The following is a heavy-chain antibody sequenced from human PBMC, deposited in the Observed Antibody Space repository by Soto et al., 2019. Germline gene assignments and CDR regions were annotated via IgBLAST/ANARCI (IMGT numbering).Heavy chain of an antibody. CDR3: ASSNCHSEY. V-gene: IGHV4-59*11. CDR2: IYYTGST. Sequence: QVHLQESGPGLVKPSETLSLTCTVSGGSINNHYWSWIRQPPGKGLEWIGYIYYTGSTNYNPSLKSRVTMSVDTSKNQFSLNLTSLTAADTAIYYCASSNCHSEYWGQGTLVTVSS. J-gene: IGHJ4*02. CDR1: GGSINNHY. D-gene: IGHD1-1*01.